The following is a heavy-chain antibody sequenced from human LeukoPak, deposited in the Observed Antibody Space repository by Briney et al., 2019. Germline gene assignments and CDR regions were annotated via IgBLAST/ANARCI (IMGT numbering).Heavy chain of an antibody. CDR3: AILGRDYDFWSGYSSDAFDI. Sequence: GGSLRLSCAASGFTFSSYGMHWVRQAPGKGLEWVAFIRYDGSNKYYADSVKGRFTISRDNSKNTLYLQMNSLRAEDTAVYYCAILGRDYDFWSGYSSDAFDIWGQGTMVTVSS. D-gene: IGHD3-3*01. V-gene: IGHV3-30*02. CDR2: IRYDGSNK. CDR1: GFTFSSYG. J-gene: IGHJ3*02.